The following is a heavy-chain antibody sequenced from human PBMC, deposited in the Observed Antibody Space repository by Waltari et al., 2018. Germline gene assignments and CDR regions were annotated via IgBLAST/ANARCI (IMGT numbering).Heavy chain of an antibody. V-gene: IGHV4-34*01. Sequence: QVQLQQWGAGLLKPSETLSLTCAVYGGSFSGYYWSWIRKPPGKGLEWIGEINHSGSTNYNPSLKSRVTISVDTSKNQFSLKLSSVTAADTAVYYCARGKWLLLREWFDPWGQGTLVTVSS. J-gene: IGHJ5*02. CDR1: GGSFSGYY. CDR3: ARGKWLLLREWFDP. D-gene: IGHD3-22*01. CDR2: INHSGST.